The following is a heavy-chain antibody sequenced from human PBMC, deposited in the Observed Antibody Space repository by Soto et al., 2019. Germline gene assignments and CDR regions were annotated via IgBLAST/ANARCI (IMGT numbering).Heavy chain of an antibody. CDR2: ISYDGSNK. CDR1: GFTFSSYG. CDR3: AKDLDIVVVTASLYYYYCMDV. D-gene: IGHD2-21*02. J-gene: IGHJ6*02. V-gene: IGHV3-30*18. Sequence: PGGALRLSCGASGFTFSSYGMQWVRQAPGKGLEWVAVISYDGSNKYYADSVKGRFTISRDNSKNTLYLQMNSLRAEDTAVYYCAKDLDIVVVTASLYYYYCMDVWGQGTTVTVSS.